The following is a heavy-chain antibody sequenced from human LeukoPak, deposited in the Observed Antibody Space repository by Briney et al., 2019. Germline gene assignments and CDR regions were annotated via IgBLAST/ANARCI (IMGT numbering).Heavy chain of an antibody. J-gene: IGHJ2*01. Sequence: SETLSLTCAVHGGSFSGYYWSRIRQPPGKGLEWIGEINHSGSTNYNPSLKSRVTISVDTSKNQFSLKLSSVTAADTAVYYCARPGPTPIVVVPAAIRNWYFDLWGRGTLVTVSS. D-gene: IGHD2-2*01. CDR2: INHSGST. V-gene: IGHV4-34*01. CDR1: GGSFSGYY. CDR3: ARPGPTPIVVVPAAIRNWYFDL.